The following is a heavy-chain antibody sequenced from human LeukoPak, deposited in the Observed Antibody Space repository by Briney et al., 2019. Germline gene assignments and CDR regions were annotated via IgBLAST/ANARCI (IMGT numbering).Heavy chain of an antibody. J-gene: IGHJ6*02. Sequence: ASVKVSCKASGYTFTSYGISWVRQAPGQGLEWMGWISAYNGNTNYAQKLQGRVTMTTDTSTSTAYMELRSLRSDDMAVYYCARDSVVVVPAAETGYYYGMDVWGQGTTVTVSS. D-gene: IGHD2-2*01. CDR3: ARDSVVVVPAAETGYYYGMDV. CDR2: ISAYNGNT. CDR1: GYTFTSYG. V-gene: IGHV1-18*03.